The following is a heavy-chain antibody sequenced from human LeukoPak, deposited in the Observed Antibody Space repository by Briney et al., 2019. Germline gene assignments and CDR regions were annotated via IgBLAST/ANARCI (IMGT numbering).Heavy chain of an antibody. J-gene: IGHJ6*02. Sequence: SETLSLTCTVSGGSISSYYWSWIRQHPGKGLEWIGYIYYSGSTYYNPSLKSRVTISVDTSKNQFSLKLSSVTAADTAVYYCARESSDYYYGMDVWGQGTTVTVSS. D-gene: IGHD3-10*01. CDR1: GGSISSYY. CDR2: IYYSGST. V-gene: IGHV4-59*06. CDR3: ARESSDYYYGMDV.